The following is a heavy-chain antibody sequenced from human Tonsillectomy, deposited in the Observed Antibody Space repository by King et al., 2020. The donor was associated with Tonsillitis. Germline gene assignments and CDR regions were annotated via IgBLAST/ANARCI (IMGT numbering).Heavy chain of an antibody. V-gene: IGHV3-9*01. D-gene: IGHD3-22*01. Sequence: VQLVESGGGLVQPGRSLRLSCAASGFNFDDYATHWVRQAPGKGLEWVSGISWNSGRIGYADSVKGRFTISRDNAKNSPYLQMDSLRPEDTAFYYCAIASYYYVRTGYYGAFDIWGRGTMVTVSS. CDR1: GFNFDDYA. CDR2: ISWNSGRI. J-gene: IGHJ3*02. CDR3: AIASYYYVRTGYYGAFDI.